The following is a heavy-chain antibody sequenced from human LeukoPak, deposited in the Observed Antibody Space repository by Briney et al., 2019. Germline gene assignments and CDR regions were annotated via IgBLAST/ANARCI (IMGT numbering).Heavy chain of an antibody. V-gene: IGHV3-30*02. CDR2: IHHDGITK. CDR1: GFLFSSFG. Sequence: PGGSLRLSCAASGFLFSSFGMHWVRQAPGKGLEWVAFIHHDGITKFYGDSVRGRFTISGDNSRNTLYVQMDSLRNDDTAVYYCAKEAVVAPDLDVWGQGVLVSVSS. D-gene: IGHD5-12*01. J-gene: IGHJ4*02. CDR3: AKEAVVAPDLDV.